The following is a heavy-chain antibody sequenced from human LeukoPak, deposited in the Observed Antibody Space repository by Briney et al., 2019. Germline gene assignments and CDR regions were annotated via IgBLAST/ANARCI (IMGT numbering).Heavy chain of an antibody. CDR1: GFTFSSYS. CDR2: ISSSSYI. CDR3: ARDLGVDSYGDEGFDY. V-gene: IGHV3-21*01. J-gene: IGHJ4*02. D-gene: IGHD5-18*01. Sequence: GGSLRLSCAASGFTFSSYSMNWVRQAPGKGLEWVSSISSSSYIYYADSVKGRFTISRDNAKNSLYLQMNSLRAEDTAVYYCARDLGVDSYGDEGFDYWGQGTLVTVSS.